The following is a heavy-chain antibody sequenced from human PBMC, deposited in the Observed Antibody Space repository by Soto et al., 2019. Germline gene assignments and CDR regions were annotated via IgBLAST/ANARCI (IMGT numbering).Heavy chain of an antibody. V-gene: IGHV3-43*01. CDR2: ISWDGGST. J-gene: IGHJ6*04. Sequence: GGSLRLSCAASGFTFDDYTMHWVRQAPGKGLEWVSLISWDGGSTYYADSVKGRFTISRDNSKNSLYLQMNSLRTEDTALYYCAKDLMIGNYGGNSVGDGMDVWGKGTTVPVSS. CDR3: AKDLMIGNYGGNSVGDGMDV. CDR1: GFTFDDYT. D-gene: IGHD4-17*01.